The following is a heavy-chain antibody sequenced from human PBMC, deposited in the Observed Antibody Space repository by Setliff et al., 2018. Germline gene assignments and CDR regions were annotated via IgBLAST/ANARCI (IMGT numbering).Heavy chain of an antibody. V-gene: IGHV4-39*01. Sequence: SETLSLTCTVSGASITSGSYYWGWVRQPPGKGLEWIGTIYYSGNSNYNPSLKSRVTISIDTSQQFSLRLSSVTAADTAVYYCARRVSGSMQDWWGQGTLVTVSS. CDR3: ARRVSGSMQDW. CDR1: GASITSGSYY. J-gene: IGHJ1*01. CDR2: IYYSGNS. D-gene: IGHD1-1*01.